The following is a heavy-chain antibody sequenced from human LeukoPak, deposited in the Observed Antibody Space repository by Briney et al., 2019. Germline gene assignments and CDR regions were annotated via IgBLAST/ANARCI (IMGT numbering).Heavy chain of an antibody. Sequence: GGSLRLSCAASGFTFSGYWMSWVRQTPEKGLEWVAIIKQDGYERYYVDSVKGRFTISRDNAKSSLYLQMNSLRADDTAIYYCARDKIVGPTTLDYWGQGTLVTVSS. D-gene: IGHD1-26*01. V-gene: IGHV3-7*01. CDR3: ARDKIVGPTTLDY. CDR1: GFTFSGYW. CDR2: IKQDGYER. J-gene: IGHJ4*02.